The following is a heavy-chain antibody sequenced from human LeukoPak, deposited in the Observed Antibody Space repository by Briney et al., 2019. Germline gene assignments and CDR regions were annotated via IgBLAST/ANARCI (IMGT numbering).Heavy chain of an antibody. V-gene: IGHV3-66*01. Sequence: SCKASGYTFTSYYMHWVRQAPGKGLEWVSVIYSGGSTYYADSVKSRFTISRDNSKNTLYLQMGSLRAEDMAVYYCARAYSGSYPDYWGQGTLVTVSS. CDR1: GYTFTSYY. CDR3: ARAYSGSYPDY. J-gene: IGHJ4*02. D-gene: IGHD1-26*01. CDR2: IYSGGST.